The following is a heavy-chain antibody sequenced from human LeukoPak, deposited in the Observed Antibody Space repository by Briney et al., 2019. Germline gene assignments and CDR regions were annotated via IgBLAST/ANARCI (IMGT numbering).Heavy chain of an antibody. V-gene: IGHV1-46*03. CDR3: ARAGYWAASGYATI. CDR1: GYTFTSYY. D-gene: IGHD6-13*01. Sequence: ASVKASCKASGYTFTSYYMHWVRQAPGQGLEWMGIINPSGGSTTYAQKFQGRVTMTKDTSTSTVYMALSSLTPEDTAVYYCARAGYWAASGYATIWGQGTLVTVSS. CDR2: INPSGGST. J-gene: IGHJ4*02.